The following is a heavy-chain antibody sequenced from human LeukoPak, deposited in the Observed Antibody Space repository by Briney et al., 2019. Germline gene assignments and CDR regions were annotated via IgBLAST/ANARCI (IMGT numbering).Heavy chain of an antibody. CDR2: IYYSGST. Sequence: SETLSLTCAVSGGSISSNSYYWGWIRQPPGKGLEWIGSIYYSGSTYYNPSLKSRVTISVDTSKNQFSLKLSSVTAADTAVYYCAREGPSYYYYYMDVWGKGTTVTISS. CDR3: AREGPSYYYYYMDV. J-gene: IGHJ6*03. V-gene: IGHV4-39*02. CDR1: GGSISSNSYY.